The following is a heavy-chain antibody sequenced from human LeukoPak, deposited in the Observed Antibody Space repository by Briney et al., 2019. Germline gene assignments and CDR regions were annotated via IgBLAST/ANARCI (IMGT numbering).Heavy chain of an antibody. V-gene: IGHV3-30*03. CDR2: ISYDGSNK. CDR3: ARDKIVGATNFDY. D-gene: IGHD1-26*01. Sequence: PGRSLRLSCVVSGFTFSSYGMHWVRQAPGKGLEWVAVISYDGSNKYYADSVKGRFTISRDNSKNTLYLQVHSLRAEDTAVYYCARDKIVGATNFDYWGQGTLVTVSS. J-gene: IGHJ4*02. CDR1: GFTFSSYG.